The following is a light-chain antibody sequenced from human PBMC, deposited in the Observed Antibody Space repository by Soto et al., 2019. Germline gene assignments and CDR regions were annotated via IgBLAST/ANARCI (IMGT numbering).Light chain of an antibody. J-gene: IGKJ4*01. CDR3: QQYGSSPLT. V-gene: IGKV3-20*01. CDR1: QSVSSSY. CDR2: GAS. Sequence: EIVLTQSPGTLSLSPGERATLSCRASQSVSSSYLAWYQQKPGQAPRLLIYGASSRATGIPDRFSGSGSGTDFTLTIIRLEAEEFAVEYCQQYGSSPLTFGGGTKVEIK.